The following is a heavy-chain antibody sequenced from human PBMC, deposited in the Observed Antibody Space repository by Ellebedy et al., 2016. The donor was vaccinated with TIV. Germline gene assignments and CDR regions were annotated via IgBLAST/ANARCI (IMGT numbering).Heavy chain of an antibody. D-gene: IGHD1-26*01. CDR1: GFSFSDYS. CDR3: ARENPNSGRYERSCGFDS. J-gene: IGHJ3*02. CDR2: ILYNGGNK. V-gene: IGHV3-30-3*01. Sequence: GGSLRLSXAASGFSFSDYSMHWVRQAPGKGLEWVALILYNGGNKYYADSVEGRFTISRDNSKNTLYLQMNSLRAEDTAIYYCARENPNSGRYERSCGFDSWGQGTMVTVSS.